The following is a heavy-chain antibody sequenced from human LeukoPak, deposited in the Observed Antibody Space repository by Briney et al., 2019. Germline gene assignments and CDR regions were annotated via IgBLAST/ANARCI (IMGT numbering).Heavy chain of an antibody. J-gene: IGHJ6*03. CDR3: TLANYYYYMDV. CDR2: IKEDGSQE. D-gene: IGHD3-3*02. CDR1: GFTFSNYW. V-gene: IGHV3-7*03. Sequence: GGSLRLSCAASGFTFSNYWMGWVRQAPGKGLEWVANIKEDGSQEHYVDSVKGRFTISRDNSKNTLYLQMNSLRAEDTAVYYCTLANYYYYMDVWGKGTTVTISS.